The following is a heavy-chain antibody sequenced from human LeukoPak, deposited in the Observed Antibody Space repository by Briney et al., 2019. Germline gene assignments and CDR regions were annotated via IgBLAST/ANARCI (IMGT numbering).Heavy chain of an antibody. Sequence: PGGSLRLSCAASGFTVSSNYMSWVRQAPGKGLEWVSVIYSGASTYYADSVKGRFTISRDNSKNTLYLQMNSLRAEDTAVYYCARGSEYYYDSRGTFDYWGQGTLVTVSS. CDR3: ARGSEYYYDSRGTFDY. CDR1: GFTVSSNY. J-gene: IGHJ4*02. CDR2: IYSGAST. V-gene: IGHV3-66*01. D-gene: IGHD3-22*01.